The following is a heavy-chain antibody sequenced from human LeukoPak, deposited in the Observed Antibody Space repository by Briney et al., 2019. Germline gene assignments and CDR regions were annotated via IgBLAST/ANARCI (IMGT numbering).Heavy chain of an antibody. J-gene: IGHJ4*02. CDR3: AKGITGTGSYSVADH. Sequence: PGGSLRLSCAASGFTFSSYGMSWVRQAQGKGREWVSAISESGGSTFYADSVKGRFTISRDNSKNTLYLQMNSLRAEDTAVYYCAKGITGTGSYSVADHWGQGILVTVSS. V-gene: IGHV3-23*01. CDR2: ISESGGST. CDR1: GFTFSSYG. D-gene: IGHD1-26*01.